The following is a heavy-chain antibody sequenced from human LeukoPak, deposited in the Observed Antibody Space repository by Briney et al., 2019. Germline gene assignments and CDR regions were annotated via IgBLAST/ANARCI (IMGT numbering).Heavy chain of an antibody. CDR3: ARRYGSGSSGTFDY. V-gene: IGHV4-59*01. CDR1: GGSISSSY. D-gene: IGHD3-10*01. CDR2: IYYSGST. J-gene: IGHJ4*02. Sequence: SETLSLTCTVSGGSISSSYWSWIRQPPGKGLEWIAYIYYSGSTNYNPSLKSRVTISVDTSKNQFSLKLSSVTAADTAVYYCARRYGSGSSGTFDYWGQGTLVTVSS.